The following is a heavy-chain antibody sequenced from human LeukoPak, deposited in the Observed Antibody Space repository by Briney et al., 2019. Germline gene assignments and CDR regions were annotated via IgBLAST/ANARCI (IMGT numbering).Heavy chain of an antibody. CDR2: IYYSGST. CDR1: GGSISSYY. J-gene: IGHJ2*01. Sequence: SETLSLTCTVSGGSISSYYWSWIRQPPGKGLEWIGYIYYSGSTNYNPSLKSPVTLSVDTSKNQFSLKLTSVTTTDTAVYYCAIDGYSYGLGWYFDLGGRGTLVTVSS. D-gene: IGHD5-18*01. V-gene: IGHV4-59*01. CDR3: AIDGYSYGLGWYFDL.